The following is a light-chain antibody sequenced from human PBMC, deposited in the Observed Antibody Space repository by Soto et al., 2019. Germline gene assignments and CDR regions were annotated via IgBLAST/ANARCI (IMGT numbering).Light chain of an antibody. V-gene: IGKV2-24*01. Sequence: VLTQSPLSSPVTLGQPASISCRSSQSLVYSDGNTYLSWLQQRPGQPPRLLIYQVSNRFSGVSDRFSGSGAGTDFTLKISRVEAQDVGVYSCIQFSHFPRTFDQETKVAIK. CDR2: QVS. CDR1: QSLVYSDGNTY. J-gene: IGKJ1*01. CDR3: IQFSHFPRT.